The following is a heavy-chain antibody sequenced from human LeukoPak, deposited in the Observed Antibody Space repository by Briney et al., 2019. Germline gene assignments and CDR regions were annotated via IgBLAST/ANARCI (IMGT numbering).Heavy chain of an antibody. D-gene: IGHD5-12*01. CDR3: ARVTEGGYNFDY. V-gene: IGHV4-59*01. CDR2: MSYIGST. Sequence: SETLSLTCTVSGGSISTYYWTWIRQPPGKGLEWIGYMSYIGSTNCNPSLKSRVTISVDTSENQFSLKLNSVTAADTAVYYCARVTEGGYNFDYWGQGILITVSS. J-gene: IGHJ4*02. CDR1: GGSISTYY.